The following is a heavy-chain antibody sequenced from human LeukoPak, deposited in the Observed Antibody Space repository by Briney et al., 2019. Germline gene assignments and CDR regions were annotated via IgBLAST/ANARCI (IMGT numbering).Heavy chain of an antibody. D-gene: IGHD3-22*01. J-gene: IGHJ4*02. CDR2: ISSSSIYI. CDR1: GFTFSSYS. Sequence: GGSLRLSCAASGFTFSSYSMNWVRQAPGKGLEWVSSISSSSIYIYYADSVKGRFTISRGNSKNTVYLQMNSLRAEDTAVYYCARGLAYYYDSSAYFLDYWGQGTLVTVSS. V-gene: IGHV3-21*01. CDR3: ARGLAYYYDSSAYFLDY.